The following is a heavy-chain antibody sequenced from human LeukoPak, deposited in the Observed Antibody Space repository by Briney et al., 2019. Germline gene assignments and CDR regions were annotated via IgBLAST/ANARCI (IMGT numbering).Heavy chain of an antibody. CDR3: ARVGGGGDGYGVKAYYYYYMDV. D-gene: IGHD5-24*01. CDR1: GFTFSSYW. CDR2: IKQDGSEK. V-gene: IGHV3-7*01. Sequence: PGGSLRLSCAASGFTFSSYWMSWVRQAPGKGLEWVANIKQDGSEKYYVGSVKGRLTISRGNAKNSLYLQMNSLRAEDTAVYYCARVGGGGDGYGVKAYYYYYMDVWGKGTTVTVSS. J-gene: IGHJ6*03.